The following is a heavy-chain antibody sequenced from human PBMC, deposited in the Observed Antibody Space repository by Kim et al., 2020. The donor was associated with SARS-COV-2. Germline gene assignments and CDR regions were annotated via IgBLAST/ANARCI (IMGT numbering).Heavy chain of an antibody. V-gene: IGHV3-74*01. CDR3: ARENEMATIHFDY. Sequence: YEDPVKGRLTIARDNAKNTLDLQMNSLRAEDTAVYYWARENEMATIHFDYWGQGTLVTVSS. J-gene: IGHJ4*02.